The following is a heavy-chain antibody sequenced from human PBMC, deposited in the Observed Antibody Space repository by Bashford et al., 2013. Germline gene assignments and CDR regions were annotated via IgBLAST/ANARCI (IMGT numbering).Heavy chain of an antibody. CDR2: IYYSGST. CDR3: ARDKSGAEWEPGGWFDP. D-gene: IGHD1-26*01. CDR1: GGSISSGGYC. V-gene: IGHV4-31*03. Sequence: SETLSLTCTVSGGSISSGGYCWSWIRQHPGKGLEWIGYIYYSGSTYYNPSLKSRVTISVDTSKNQFSLKLSSVTAADTAVYYCARDKSGAEWEPGGWFDPWGQGPWSPSPQ. J-gene: IGHJ5*02.